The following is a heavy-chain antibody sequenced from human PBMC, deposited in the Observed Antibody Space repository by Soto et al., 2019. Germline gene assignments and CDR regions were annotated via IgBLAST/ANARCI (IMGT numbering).Heavy chain of an antibody. D-gene: IGHD3-3*01. J-gene: IGHJ3*02. CDR3: ARVRRPRNDFWSGYYTAFDI. Sequence: SETLSLTCAVYGGSFSGYYWSWIRQPPGKGLEWIGEINHSGSTNYNPSLKSRVTISVDTSKNQFSLKLSSVTAADTAVYYCARVRRPRNDFWSGYYTAFDIWGQGTMVTVSS. CDR2: INHSGST. CDR1: GGSFSGYY. V-gene: IGHV4-34*01.